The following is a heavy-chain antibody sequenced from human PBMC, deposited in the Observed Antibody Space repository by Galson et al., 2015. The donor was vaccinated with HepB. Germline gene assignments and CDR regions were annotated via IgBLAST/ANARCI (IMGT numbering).Heavy chain of an antibody. V-gene: IGHV5-51*01. CDR2: IYPGDSDT. D-gene: IGHD3-22*01. Sequence: QSGAEVKKPGESLRISCKGSGYSFTSYWISWVRQMPGKGLEWMGIIYPGDSDTRYSPSFQGQVTISADKAISTAYLQWSSLKASDTAMYYCARRGYYYDSSGYYQPFDYWGQGTLVTVSS. CDR1: GYSFTSYW. J-gene: IGHJ4*02. CDR3: ARRGYYYDSSGYYQPFDY.